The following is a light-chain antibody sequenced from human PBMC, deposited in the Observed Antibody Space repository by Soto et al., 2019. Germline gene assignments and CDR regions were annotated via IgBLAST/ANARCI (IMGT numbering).Light chain of an antibody. CDR1: QSISSW. CDR3: QQYNSYWT. Sequence: EIQMTQSTSTLSGAVGDRVTITCRASQSISSWLAWYQQKPGKAPKLLIYDASSLESGVPSRFSGSGSGTEFTLTISSLQPDDFATYYCQQYNSYWTFGQGTKVDI. V-gene: IGKV1-5*01. J-gene: IGKJ1*01. CDR2: DAS.